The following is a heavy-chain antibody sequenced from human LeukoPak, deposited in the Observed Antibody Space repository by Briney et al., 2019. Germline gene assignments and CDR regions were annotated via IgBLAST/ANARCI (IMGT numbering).Heavy chain of an antibody. J-gene: IGHJ3*02. V-gene: IGHV5-51*01. CDR2: IYPGDSDT. D-gene: IGHD3-9*01. CDR1: GYSFTKYW. CDR3: AIRYDILTGYPPPDAFDI. Sequence: GESLKISCKGSGYSFTKYWIGWVRQMPGKGLEWMGIIYPGDSDTRYSPSFQGQVTISADKSISTAYLQWSSLKASDTAMYYCAIRYDILTGYPPPDAFDIWGQGTMVTVSS.